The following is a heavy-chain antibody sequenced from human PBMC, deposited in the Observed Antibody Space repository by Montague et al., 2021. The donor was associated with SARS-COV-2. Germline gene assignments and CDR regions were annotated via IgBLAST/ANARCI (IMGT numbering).Heavy chain of an antibody. Sequence: SETLSLTCTVSRDSISSHNYFWAWIRQPPGKGLVWIVSVDYSGLTFYNPSLESRVTISVDTSKKQFSLKVNSVTAADTAVYYCAKDGEALAWGTFDIWGQGTMVTVSS. CDR1: RDSISSHNYF. CDR2: VDYSGLT. J-gene: IGHJ3*02. V-gene: IGHV4-39*07. D-gene: IGHD3-10*01. CDR3: AKDGEALAWGTFDI.